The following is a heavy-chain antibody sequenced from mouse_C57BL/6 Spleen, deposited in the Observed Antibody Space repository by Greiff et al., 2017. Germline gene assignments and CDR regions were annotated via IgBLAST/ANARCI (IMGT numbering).Heavy chain of an antibody. CDR1: GYTFTSYW. CDR2: IYPSDSET. V-gene: IGHV1-61*01. Sequence: QVQLQQSGAELVRPGSSVKLSCKASGYTFTSYWMDWVKQRPGQGLEWIGNIYPSDSETHYNQKFKDKATLTVDKSSNTAYMQLSSLTSADSAVXFCARSTTVVSYYARDYWGQGTSVTVSS. D-gene: IGHD1-1*02. J-gene: IGHJ4*01. CDR3: ARSTTVVSYYARDY.